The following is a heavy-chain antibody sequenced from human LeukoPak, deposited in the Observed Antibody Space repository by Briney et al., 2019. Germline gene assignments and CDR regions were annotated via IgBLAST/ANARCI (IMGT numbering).Heavy chain of an antibody. D-gene: IGHD6-13*01. V-gene: IGHV1-2*02. Sequence: GASVKVSCKASGYTFTGYYMHWVRQAPGQGLEWMGWINPNSGGTNYAQKFQGRVTMTRDTSISTAYMELSRLRSDDTAVYYCATDILYSSSWGVTSYGMDVWGQGTTVTVSS. CDR3: ATDILYSSSWGVTSYGMDV. CDR2: INPNSGGT. J-gene: IGHJ6*02. CDR1: GYTFTGYY.